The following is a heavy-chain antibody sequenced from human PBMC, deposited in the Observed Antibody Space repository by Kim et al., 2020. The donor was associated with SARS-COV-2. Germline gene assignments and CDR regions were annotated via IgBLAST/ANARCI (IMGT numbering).Heavy chain of an antibody. D-gene: IGHD1-1*01. CDR3: ATLFAGTTYYYYYMDV. CDR1: GYTLTELS. CDR2: FDPEDGET. J-gene: IGHJ6*03. Sequence: ASVKVSCKVSGYTLTELSMHWVRQAPGKGLEWMGGFDPEDGETIYAQKFQGRVTMTEDTSTDTAYMELSSLRSEDTAVYYCATLFAGTTYYYYYMDVWGKGTTVTVSS. V-gene: IGHV1-24*01.